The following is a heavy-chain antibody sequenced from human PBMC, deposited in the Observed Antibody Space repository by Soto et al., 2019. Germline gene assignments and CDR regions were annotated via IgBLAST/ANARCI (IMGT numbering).Heavy chain of an antibody. V-gene: IGHV1-8*01. Sequence: ASVKVSCKASGYTFTSYDINWVRQATGQGLEWMGWMNPNSGNTGYAQKFQGRVTMTRNTSISTAYMELSSLRSEDTAVYYCAGGPREYDFWSGYYTGMSRSFDYWGQGTLVTVSS. CDR2: MNPNSGNT. D-gene: IGHD3-3*01. CDR3: AGGPREYDFWSGYYTGMSRSFDY. J-gene: IGHJ4*02. CDR1: GYTFTSYD.